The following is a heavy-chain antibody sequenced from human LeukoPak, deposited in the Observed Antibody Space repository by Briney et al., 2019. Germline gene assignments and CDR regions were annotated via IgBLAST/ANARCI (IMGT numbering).Heavy chain of an antibody. J-gene: IGHJ4*02. V-gene: IGHV3-66*02. D-gene: IGHD3-10*01. CDR2: IYSGGST. Sequence: GPSLRPSRAASGPSVSSNYISSASHPPGKWLGWVSVIYSGGSTYHADSVKRRFTISRDNSTATLHLQMSSLRAEDTAVYYCARDEVGASGASIDYWGQGTLVTVSS. CDR3: ARDEVGASGASIDY. CDR1: GPSVSSNY.